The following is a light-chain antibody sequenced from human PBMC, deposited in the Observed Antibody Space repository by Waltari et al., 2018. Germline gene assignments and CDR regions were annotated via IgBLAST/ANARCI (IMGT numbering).Light chain of an antibody. CDR1: STDVGEYNY. CDR2: DVT. Sequence: QSALTQPASVSGSPGQSITISCTGSSTDVGEYNYVSWYQQLPGKAPKLLIYDVTDRPSGGSDRFSGSKSGNTASLSISGLQPADEADYYCSSFTSTTNLYVFGTGTTVTVL. J-gene: IGLJ1*01. CDR3: SSFTSTTNLYV. V-gene: IGLV2-14*03.